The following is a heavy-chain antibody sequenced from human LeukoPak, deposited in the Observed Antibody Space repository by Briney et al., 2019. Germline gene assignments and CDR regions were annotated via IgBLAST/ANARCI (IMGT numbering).Heavy chain of an antibody. D-gene: IGHD3-3*01. CDR2: ISSSSSYI. CDR3: ARESHYDFWSGTTTLTRGHSDY. CDR1: GFTFSSYS. J-gene: IGHJ4*02. V-gene: IGHV3-21*01. Sequence: GGSLRLSCAASGFTFSSYSMNWVRQAPGKGLEWVSSISSSSSYIYYADSVRGRFTISRDNAKNSLYLQMNSLRAEDTAVYYCARESHYDFWSGTTTLTRGHSDYWGQGTLVTVSS.